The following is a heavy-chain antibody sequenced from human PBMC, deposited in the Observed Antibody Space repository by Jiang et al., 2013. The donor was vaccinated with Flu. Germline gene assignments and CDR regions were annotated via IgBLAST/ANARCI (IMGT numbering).Heavy chain of an antibody. J-gene: IGHJ4*02. CDR3: AKTTSGIGGRPWHLQF. Sequence: VQLVESGPGLVKPSETLSLKCSVSSDSLISYFWTWVRQPPGKGLEWIGHFSNSKGTNYNPSLKSRVTISADTSKNEFSLTLTSVTAADTAVYYCAKTTSGIGGRPWHLQFWGQGILVIVSS. V-gene: IGHV4-4*09. D-gene: IGHD4-17*01. CDR2: FSNSKGT. CDR1: SDSLISYF.